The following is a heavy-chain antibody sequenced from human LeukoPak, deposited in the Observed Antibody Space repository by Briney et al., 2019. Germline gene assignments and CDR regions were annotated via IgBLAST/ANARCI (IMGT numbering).Heavy chain of an antibody. V-gene: IGHV4-59*08. CDR2: VHYSGST. J-gene: IGHJ4*02. CDR1: GGSISTYH. D-gene: IGHD6-19*01. Sequence: SETLSLTCTVSGGSISTYHWSWIRQPPGKGLEWIGSVHYSGSTNYNPSLKSRITISVDTSKNHFSLNLSSVTAADTAVYYCVRHSSAWFAVDYWGQGTLVTVSS. CDR3: VRHSSAWFAVDY.